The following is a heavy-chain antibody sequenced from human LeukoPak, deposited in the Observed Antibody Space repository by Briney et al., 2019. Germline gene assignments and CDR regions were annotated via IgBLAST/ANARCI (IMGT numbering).Heavy chain of an antibody. CDR3: AKVLEAATNDAFDI. V-gene: IGHV3-33*06. CDR1: GFTFSSYG. D-gene: IGHD2-15*01. J-gene: IGHJ3*02. CDR2: IWYDGSNK. Sequence: GGSLRLSCAASGFTFSSYGMHWVRQAPGKGLEWVAVIWYDGSNKYYADSVKGRFTISRDNSKNTQYLQMNSLRAEDTAVYYCAKVLEAATNDAFDIWGQGTMVTVSS.